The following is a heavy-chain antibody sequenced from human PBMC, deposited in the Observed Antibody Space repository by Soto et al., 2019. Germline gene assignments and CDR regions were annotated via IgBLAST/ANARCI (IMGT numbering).Heavy chain of an antibody. Sequence: SLRLSCTASGFTFGDYAMSWFRQAPGKGLEWVGFIRSKAYGGTTEYAASVKGRFTISRDDSKSIAYLQMNSLKTEDTAVYYCTREEYSYGPNWFDPWGQGTLVTVSS. CDR2: IRSKAYGGTT. CDR1: GFTFGDYA. V-gene: IGHV3-49*03. J-gene: IGHJ5*02. CDR3: TREEYSYGPNWFDP. D-gene: IGHD5-18*01.